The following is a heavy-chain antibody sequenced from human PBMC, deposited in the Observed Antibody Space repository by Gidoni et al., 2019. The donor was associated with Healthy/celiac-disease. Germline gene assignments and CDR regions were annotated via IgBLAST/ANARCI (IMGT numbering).Heavy chain of an antibody. CDR3: ASLAYCGGDCYWVGRFDP. V-gene: IGHV1-69*01. Sequence: QVQLVQPGAEVKNPGSSAKVSCQASGATVSSSAISWVRQAPGQGLGWLGGIIPHFGAANDAQKFQGRVTITADESTSTAYMELSSLRSEDKAVYYCASLAYCGGDCYWVGRFDPWGQGTLVTVSS. D-gene: IGHD2-21*02. CDR2: IIPHFGAA. CDR1: GATVSSSA. J-gene: IGHJ5*02.